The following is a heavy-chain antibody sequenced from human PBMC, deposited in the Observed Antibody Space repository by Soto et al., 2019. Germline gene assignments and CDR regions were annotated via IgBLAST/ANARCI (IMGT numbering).Heavy chain of an antibody. CDR2: ISGSGGST. J-gene: IGHJ6*02. D-gene: IGHD3-3*01. CDR3: AKDQRSITIFGGVLPNYYYGMDV. Sequence: LRLSCAASGFTFSSYAMSWVRQAPGKGLEWVSAISGSGGSTYYADSVKGRFTISRDNSKNTLYLQMNSLRAEDTAVYYCAKDQRSITIFGGVLPNYYYGMDVWGQGTTVTVSS. V-gene: IGHV3-23*01. CDR1: GFTFSSYA.